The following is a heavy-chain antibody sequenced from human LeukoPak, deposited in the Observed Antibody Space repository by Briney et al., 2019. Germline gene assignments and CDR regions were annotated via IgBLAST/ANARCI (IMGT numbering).Heavy chain of an antibody. CDR2: INHSGST. CDR1: GGSFSGYY. D-gene: IGHD2-2*01. CDR3: ARDLVVVPAAAGGANWFDP. J-gene: IGHJ5*02. V-gene: IGHV4-34*01. Sequence: KPSETLSLTCAVYGGSFSGYYWSWIRQPPGKGLEWIGEINHSGSTNYNPSLKSRVTISVDTSKHQFSLKLSSVTAADTAVYYCARDLVVVPAAAGGANWFDPWGQGTLVTVSS.